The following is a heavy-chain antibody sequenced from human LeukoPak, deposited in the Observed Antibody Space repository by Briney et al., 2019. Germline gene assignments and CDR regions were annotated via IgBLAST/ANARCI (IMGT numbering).Heavy chain of an antibody. CDR2: ISSSRSYI. V-gene: IGHV3-21*01. CDR3: AREDYSSNWNDFDY. D-gene: IGHD6-13*01. Sequence: GGSLRLSCAASGFTFSSYSMNWVRQAPGKGLEWVSSISSSRSYIYYADSVKGRFTISRDNAKNSLYLQMNSLRAEDTAVYYCAREDYSSNWNDFDYWGQGTLVTVSS. CDR1: GFTFSSYS. J-gene: IGHJ4*02.